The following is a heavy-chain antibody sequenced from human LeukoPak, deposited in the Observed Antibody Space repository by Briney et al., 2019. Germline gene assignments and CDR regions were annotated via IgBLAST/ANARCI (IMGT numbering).Heavy chain of an antibody. CDR2: IHYSGST. V-gene: IGHV4-59*12. J-gene: IGHJ4*02. Sequence: PSETLSLTCTVSGGSISSYYWSWIRQPPGKGLEWIGSIHYSGSTNYNPSLESRITISVDTSKNQFSLKLSSVTAADTAVYYCAREAGSYYPSWGQGTLVTVSS. D-gene: IGHD1-26*01. CDR1: GGSISSYY. CDR3: AREAGSYYPS.